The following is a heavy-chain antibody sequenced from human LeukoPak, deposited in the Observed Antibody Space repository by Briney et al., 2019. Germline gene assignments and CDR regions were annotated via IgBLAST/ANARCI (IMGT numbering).Heavy chain of an antibody. CDR3: AALRFSYYYYMDV. V-gene: IGHV4-4*09. J-gene: IGHJ6*03. CDR1: GGSISSYY. Sequence: PSETLSLTCTVSGGSISSYYWSWIRQPPGKGLEWIGYIYTSGSTNYNPSLESRVTISVDTSKNQFSLKLSSVTAADTAVYYCAALRFSYYYYMDVWGKGTTVTVSS. CDR2: IYTSGST. D-gene: IGHD3-3*01.